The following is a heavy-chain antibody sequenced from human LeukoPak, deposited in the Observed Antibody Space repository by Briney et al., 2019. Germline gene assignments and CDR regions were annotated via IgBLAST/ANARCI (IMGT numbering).Heavy chain of an antibody. V-gene: IGHV3-7*01. D-gene: IGHD3-16*02. CDR3: AREAERYYDYVWGSYRYPVYYFDY. Sequence: GGSLRLSCAASGFTFSSYWMSWVRQAPGKGLEWVANIKKDGSEKYYADSVKGRFTISRDNAKNSLYLQMNSLRAEDTAVYYCAREAERYYDYVWGSYRYPVYYFDYWGQGTLVTVSS. CDR2: IKKDGSEK. J-gene: IGHJ4*02. CDR1: GFTFSSYW.